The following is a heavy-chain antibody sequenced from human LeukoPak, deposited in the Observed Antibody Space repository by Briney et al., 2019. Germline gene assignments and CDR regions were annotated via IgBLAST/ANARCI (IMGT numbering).Heavy chain of an antibody. Sequence: GRSLRLSCAASGFTFSSYAMHWVRQAPGKGLEWVAVISYDGSNKYSADSVKGRFTISRDNSKNTLYLQMNSLRAENTAVWYCARETSDWYFDLWGQGTLVTVSS. V-gene: IGHV3-30-3*01. CDR3: ARETSDWYFDL. CDR2: ISYDGSNK. J-gene: IGHJ5*02. CDR1: GFTFSSYA. D-gene: IGHD6-19*01.